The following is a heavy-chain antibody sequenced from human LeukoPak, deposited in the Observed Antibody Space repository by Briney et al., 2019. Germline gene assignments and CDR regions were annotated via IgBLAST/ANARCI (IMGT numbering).Heavy chain of an antibody. CDR3: AHIFTKVNYYDSSGYPDAFDI. J-gene: IGHJ3*02. V-gene: IGHV2-5*01. D-gene: IGHD3-22*01. Sequence: ESGPTLLKPTQTLTLTCTFSGFSLSTSGVGVGWIRQPPGKALEWLALIYWNDDKRYSPSLKSRLTITKDTSKNQVVLTMTNMDPVDTATYYCAHIFTKVNYYDSSGYPDAFDIWGQGTMVTVSS. CDR1: GFSLSTSGVG. CDR2: IYWNDDK.